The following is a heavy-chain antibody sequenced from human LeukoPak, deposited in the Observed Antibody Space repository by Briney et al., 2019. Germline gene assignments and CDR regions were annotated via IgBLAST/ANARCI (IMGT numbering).Heavy chain of an antibody. CDR1: GFTFSSYS. CDR3: ARERASTFGTTDYDY. J-gene: IGHJ4*02. D-gene: IGHD1-1*01. Sequence: GGSLRLSCAASGFTFSSYSMNWVRQAPGKGLEWVSSISSSSSNIYYADSVKGRFTISRDNAKNSLYLQMNSLRAEDTAVYYCARERASTFGTTDYDYWGPGTLVTVSS. CDR2: ISSSSSNI. V-gene: IGHV3-21*01.